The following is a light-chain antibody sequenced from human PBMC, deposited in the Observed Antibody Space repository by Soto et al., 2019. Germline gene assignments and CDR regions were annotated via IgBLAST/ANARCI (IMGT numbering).Light chain of an antibody. V-gene: IGLV2-14*01. J-gene: IGLJ2*01. CDR1: SSDVGGYNY. CDR2: DVS. CDR3: SSYTSSSTRG. Sequence: QSALTQPASVSGSPGQSITISCTGTSSDVGGYNYVSWYQQHPGKAPKLMIYDVSNRPSGVSNRFSGSKSGNTASLTISGLQAEDVADYYCSSYTSSSTRGFGGGTK.